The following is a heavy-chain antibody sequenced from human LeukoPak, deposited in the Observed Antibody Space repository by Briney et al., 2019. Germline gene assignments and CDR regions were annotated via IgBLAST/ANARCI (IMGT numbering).Heavy chain of an antibody. CDR2: IKDDGSRQ. D-gene: IGHD2-2*02. V-gene: IGHV3-30-3*01. J-gene: IGHJ4*02. Sequence: HPGGSLRLSCAATGFTFSNYAIHWGRQAPGKGLEWVAFIKDDGSRQHYADSVKGRFTISRDNSKKTLNLQMNSLRAEDTAVYYCVKDRTGTYTLDYWGQGTLVTVSP. CDR3: VKDRTGTYTLDY. CDR1: GFTFSNYA.